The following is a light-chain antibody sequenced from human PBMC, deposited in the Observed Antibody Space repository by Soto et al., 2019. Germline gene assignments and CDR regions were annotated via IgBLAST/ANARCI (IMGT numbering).Light chain of an antibody. J-gene: IGKJ1*01. Sequence: DIQMTQSPSGLSASVGDRVTITCRASQSINIWLAWYQQKPGKAPRVLIYKASSLQSGVPSRFSGSGSGAEFTLTISSLQPDDFATYYCQQYNSYSWTFGQGTEVDI. CDR3: QQYNSYSWT. V-gene: IGKV1-5*03. CDR1: QSINIW. CDR2: KAS.